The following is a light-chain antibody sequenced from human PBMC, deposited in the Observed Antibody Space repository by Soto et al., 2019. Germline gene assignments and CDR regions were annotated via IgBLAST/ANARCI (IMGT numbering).Light chain of an antibody. V-gene: IGKV1-39*01. CDR2: AAS. J-gene: IGKJ1*01. CDR1: QTIATY. CDR3: QQSYSSLWT. Sequence: DIQMTQSPSSLSAFVGDRVTITCRASQTIATYLNWYQQKPGKAPNLLIYAASSLQSGVPSRFSGSGSGTVFTLTISRLQPEDFATYYCQQSYSSLWTFGQGTKVEIK.